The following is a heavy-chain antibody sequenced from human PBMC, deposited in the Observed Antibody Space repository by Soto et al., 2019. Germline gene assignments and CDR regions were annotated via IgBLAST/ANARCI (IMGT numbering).Heavy chain of an antibody. J-gene: IGHJ4*02. V-gene: IGHV1-69*02. CDR3: ARTPRSYYDILTNFNYYFDY. CDR2: IIPILGIA. CDR1: GGTFSSYT. D-gene: IGHD3-9*01. Sequence: ASVKVSCKASGGTFSSYTISWVRQAPGQGLEWMGRIIPILGIANYAQKFQGRVTITADKSTSTAYMELSSLRSEDTAVYYCARTPRSYYDILTNFNYYFDYWGQGTLVTVSS.